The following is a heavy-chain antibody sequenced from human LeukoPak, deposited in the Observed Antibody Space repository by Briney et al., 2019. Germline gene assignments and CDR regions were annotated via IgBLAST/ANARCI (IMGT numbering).Heavy chain of an antibody. CDR3: ARLPARRRSYYDSSGSWPPTADY. J-gene: IGHJ4*02. CDR2: INHSGST. Sequence: PSETLSLTCAVYGGSFSGYYWSWIRQPPGKGLEWIGEINHSGSTNYNPSLKSRVTISVDTSKNQFSLKLSSVTAADTAVYYCARLPARRRSYYDSSGSWPPTADYWGQGTLVTVSS. V-gene: IGHV4-34*01. CDR1: GGSFSGYY. D-gene: IGHD3-22*01.